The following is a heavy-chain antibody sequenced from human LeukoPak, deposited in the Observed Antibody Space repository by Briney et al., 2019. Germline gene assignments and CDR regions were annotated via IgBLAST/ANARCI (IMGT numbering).Heavy chain of an antibody. Sequence: SSETLSLTCTVSGGSISSYYWSWIRQPPGKGLEWIGYIYYSGSTNYNPSLKSRVTISVDTSKNQFSLKLSSVTAADTAVYYRAREVVGATDDAFDIWGQGTMVTVSS. CDR3: AREVVGATDDAFDI. V-gene: IGHV4-59*01. D-gene: IGHD1-26*01. CDR1: GGSISSYY. CDR2: IYYSGST. J-gene: IGHJ3*02.